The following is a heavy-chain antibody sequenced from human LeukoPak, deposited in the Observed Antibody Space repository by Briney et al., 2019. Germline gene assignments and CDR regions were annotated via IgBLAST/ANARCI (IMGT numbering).Heavy chain of an antibody. CDR2: IYHSGST. J-gene: IGHJ5*02. Sequence: SETLSLTCTVSGGSISSYYWSWIRQPPGKGLEWIGRIYHSGSTYYNPSLKSRVTISVDTSKNQFSLKLSSVTAADTAVYYCARRLIVVVPANVGRADWFDPWGQGTLVTVSS. D-gene: IGHD2-2*01. V-gene: IGHV4-59*04. CDR3: ARRLIVVVPANVGRADWFDP. CDR1: GGSISSYY.